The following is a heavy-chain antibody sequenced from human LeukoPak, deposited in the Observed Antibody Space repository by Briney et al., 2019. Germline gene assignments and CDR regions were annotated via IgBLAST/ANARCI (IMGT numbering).Heavy chain of an antibody. D-gene: IGHD3-22*01. CDR2: ISGSGGST. Sequence: GGSLRLSCGASGFTFSSHAMTWVRQAPGKGLEWVSVISGSGGSTYYADSVKGRFTISRDNSKNMPYLQLNSLRAEDTAVYYCAKTLYDSSGYPRRWFDPWGQGTLVTVSS. CDR3: AKTLYDSSGYPRRWFDP. J-gene: IGHJ5*02. CDR1: GFTFSSHA. V-gene: IGHV3-23*01.